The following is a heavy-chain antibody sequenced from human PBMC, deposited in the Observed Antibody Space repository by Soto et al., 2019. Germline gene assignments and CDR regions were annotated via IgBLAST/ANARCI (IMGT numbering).Heavy chain of an antibody. V-gene: IGHV3-33*01. CDR2: IWYDGSNK. D-gene: IGHD2-21*01. J-gene: IGHJ4*02. Sequence: QVQLVESGGGVVQPGRSLRLSCAASGFTFSSYGMHWVRQAPGKGLEWVAVIWYDGSNKYYEDSVKGRFAISRDNSKNTLYLQMNSLRAEDTAVYYCARGPHIVVVNALDYWGQGTLVTVSS. CDR3: ARGPHIVVVNALDY. CDR1: GFTFSSYG.